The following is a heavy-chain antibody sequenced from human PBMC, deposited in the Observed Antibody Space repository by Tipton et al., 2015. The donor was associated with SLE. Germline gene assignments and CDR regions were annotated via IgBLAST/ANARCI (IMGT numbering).Heavy chain of an antibody. J-gene: IGHJ5*02. Sequence: QVQLVQSGAEVKKPGASVKLSCKASGDIFSNQAIHWVRQDAGHRLEWMGWISAYNGNTNYAQKLQGRVTMTTDTSTSTAFMELRSLRSDDTAVFYCARDGATMDWFDPWGQGTLVTVSS. CDR3: ARDGATMDWFDP. CDR2: ISAYNGNT. CDR1: GDIFSNQA. V-gene: IGHV1-18*01. D-gene: IGHD1-26*01.